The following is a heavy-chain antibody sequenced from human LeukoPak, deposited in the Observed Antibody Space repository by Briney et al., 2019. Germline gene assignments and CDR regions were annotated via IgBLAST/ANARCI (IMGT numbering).Heavy chain of an antibody. CDR2: LSATGGSA. CDR3: AKDTAPLGATKEFDH. Sequence: GGSLRLSCAASGFIFDNFGMSWVRQAPGKGLKWVSALSATGGSAYYAASAQGRFTTSRDNSKNILYLEMNSLRVDDTAVYYCAKDTAPLGATKEFDHWGQGTLVTVSS. V-gene: IGHV3-23*01. D-gene: IGHD1-26*01. J-gene: IGHJ4*02. CDR1: GFIFDNFG.